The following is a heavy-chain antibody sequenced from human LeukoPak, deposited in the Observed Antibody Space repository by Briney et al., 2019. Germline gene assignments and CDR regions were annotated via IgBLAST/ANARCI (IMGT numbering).Heavy chain of an antibody. J-gene: IGHJ3*02. CDR1: GYILSSYN. V-gene: IGHV1-46*01. D-gene: IGHD6-13*01. CDR2: INPSGGDT. CDR3: AGMEAAAGSYAFDI. Sequence: GASVKVSCKASGYILSSYNMHWVRQAPGQGLEWLGIINPSGGDTKYAQKFQGRVTLTRDKSTSTVYMELSSLTSDDTAVYYCAGMEAAAGSYAFDIWGQGTMVTVSS.